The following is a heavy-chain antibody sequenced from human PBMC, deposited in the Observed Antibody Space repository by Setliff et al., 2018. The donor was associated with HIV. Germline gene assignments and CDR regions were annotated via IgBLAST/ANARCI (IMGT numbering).Heavy chain of an antibody. CDR2: IYHSGST. CDR3: AREAMYYYDTSGHPQGFDY. Sequence: PSETLSLTCTVSGYSISSGYYWGWIRQPPGRGLEWIGNIYHSGSTYYNPSLKSRVTISLGTSRWQFSLTLNSVSAADTAVYFCAREAMYYYDTSGHPQGFDYWGQGTLVTVSS. V-gene: IGHV4-38-2*02. D-gene: IGHD3-22*01. J-gene: IGHJ4*02. CDR1: GYSISSGYY.